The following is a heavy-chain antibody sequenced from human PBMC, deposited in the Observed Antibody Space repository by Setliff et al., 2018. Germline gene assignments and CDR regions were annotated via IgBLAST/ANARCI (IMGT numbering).Heavy chain of an antibody. D-gene: IGHD6-19*01. CDR1: GGTFSSYA. V-gene: IGHV1-69*10. CDR2: IIPILGIA. J-gene: IGHJ4*02. Sequence: GASVKVSCKASGGTFSSYAISWVRQAPGQGLEWMGGIIPILGIANYAQKFQGRVTITADKSTSTAYMELRSLRSDDTAVYYCARVTIAVAGYFDFWGQGTLVTVSS. CDR3: ARVTIAVAGYFDF.